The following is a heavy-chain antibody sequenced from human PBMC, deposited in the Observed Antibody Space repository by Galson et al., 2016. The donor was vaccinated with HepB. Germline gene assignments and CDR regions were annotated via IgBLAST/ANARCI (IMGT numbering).Heavy chain of an antibody. D-gene: IGHD6-19*01. V-gene: IGHV3-48*02. CDR2: VSPNGNTK. CDR3: ARGLPFHSSGWYFDS. Sequence: SLRLSCAASGFTFSDYSFNWVRQAPGKGMEWVSYVSPNGNTKYYADSVKGRFSISKDNAKNSLSLQMTSLRDDDTAVYYCARGLPFHSSGWYFDSWGQGILVTVSS. CDR1: GFTFSDYS. J-gene: IGHJ4*02.